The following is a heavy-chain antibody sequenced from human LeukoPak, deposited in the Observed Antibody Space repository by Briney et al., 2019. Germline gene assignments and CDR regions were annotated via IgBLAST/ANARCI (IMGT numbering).Heavy chain of an antibody. D-gene: IGHD3-22*01. CDR3: ARDYYDSSGYYRRRLYYFDY. CDR2: IYYSGST. CDR1: GGSISSSSYY. Sequence: SETLSLTRTVSGGSISSSSYYWGWIRQPPGKGLEWIGSIYYSGSTYYNPSLKSRVTISVDTSKNQFSLKLSSVTAADTAVYYCARDYYDSSGYYRRRLYYFDYWGQGTLVTVSP. V-gene: IGHV4-39*02. J-gene: IGHJ4*02.